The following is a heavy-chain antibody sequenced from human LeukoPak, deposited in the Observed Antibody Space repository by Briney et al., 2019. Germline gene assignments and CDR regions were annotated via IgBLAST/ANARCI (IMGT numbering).Heavy chain of an antibody. Sequence: GGSLRLSCAASGFTFDDYAMHWVRQAPGKGLEWVSGISWNGGSIAYAASVKGRFTISRDNSKNSLYLQMDSLRAEDTALYYCGKDGAIAAAHPLFESWGQGTLVTVSS. CDR2: ISWNGGSI. J-gene: IGHJ4*02. V-gene: IGHV3-9*01. CDR3: GKDGAIAAAHPLFES. D-gene: IGHD6-13*01. CDR1: GFTFDDYA.